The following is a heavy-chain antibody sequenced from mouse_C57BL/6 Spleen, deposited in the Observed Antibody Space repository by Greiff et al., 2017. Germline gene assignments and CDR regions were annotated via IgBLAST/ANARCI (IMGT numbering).Heavy chain of an antibody. V-gene: IGHV1-82*01. D-gene: IGHD1-1*01. Sequence: VQLQQSGPELVKPGASVKISCKASGYAFSSSWMNWVKQRPGKGLEWIGRIYPGDGDTNYNGKFKGKGTLTADKSSSTAYMQLSSLTSDDSAVYFCASYYGSSYYFDYWGQGTTLTVSS. CDR1: GYAFSSSW. CDR2: IYPGDGDT. CDR3: ASYYGSSYYFDY. J-gene: IGHJ2*01.